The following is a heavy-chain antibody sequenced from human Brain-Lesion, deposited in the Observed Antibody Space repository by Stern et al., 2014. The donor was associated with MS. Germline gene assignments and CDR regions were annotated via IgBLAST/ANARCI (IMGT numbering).Heavy chain of an antibody. J-gene: IGHJ6*02. CDR2: VNTNTGGT. V-gene: IGHV1-2*02. CDR1: GYIFTGYY. Sequence: QVQLVESGAEVKKPGASVKVSCKTSGYIFTGYYIHWVRQAPGQGLEWMAWVNTNTGGTTHAQKFQGRVTMSRDTSISTAYVELSSLTSDDTAVYYCARDQRGITIFGVVTDYYYLGMDVWGQGTTVTVSS. D-gene: IGHD3-3*01. CDR3: ARDQRGITIFGVVTDYYYLGMDV.